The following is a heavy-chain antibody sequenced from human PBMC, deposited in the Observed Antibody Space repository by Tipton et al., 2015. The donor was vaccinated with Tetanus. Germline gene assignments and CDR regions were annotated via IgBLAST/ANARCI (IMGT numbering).Heavy chain of an antibody. D-gene: IGHD3-3*01. Sequence: TLSLTCTVSGGSISSYYWSWIRQPPGKGLEWIGYIYYSGSTNYNPSLKSRVTISVDTSKNQFSLKLSSVTAADTAVYYCARARSWSGDSDYWGQGTLVTVSS. J-gene: IGHJ4*02. CDR2: IYYSGST. V-gene: IGHV4-59*01. CDR3: ARARSWSGDSDY. CDR1: GGSISSYY.